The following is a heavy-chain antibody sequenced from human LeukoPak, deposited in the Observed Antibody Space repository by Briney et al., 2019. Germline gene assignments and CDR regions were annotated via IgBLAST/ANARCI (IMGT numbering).Heavy chain of an antibody. D-gene: IGHD5-18*01. CDR3: ARHRVRGYDAFDI. J-gene: IGHJ3*02. Sequence: PGESLKISCKGSGYSFTSYWIGWVRQMPGKGLEWMGIIYPGDSDTRYSPSFQGQVTISADKSISTAYLQWSSLKASDTAVYYYARHRVRGYDAFDIWGQGTMVTVSS. CDR1: GYSFTSYW. V-gene: IGHV5-51*01. CDR2: IYPGDSDT.